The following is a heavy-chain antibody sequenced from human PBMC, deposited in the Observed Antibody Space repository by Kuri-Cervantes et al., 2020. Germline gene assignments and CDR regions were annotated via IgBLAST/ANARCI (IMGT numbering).Heavy chain of an antibody. CDR2: INSDGIST. Sequence: ETLSLTCAASGFTFSSYWMHWVRQSPGKGLVWVSRINSDGISTSNADPVKRRFTISRDNAKNPLYLQMHSLGAEDTVVYYCAVAYCGGDCSGTYYYYGMDVWGQGTRVTVSS. CDR3: AVAYCGGDCSGTYYYYGMDV. CDR1: GFTFSSYW. J-gene: IGHJ6*02. V-gene: IGHV3-74*01. D-gene: IGHD2-21*02.